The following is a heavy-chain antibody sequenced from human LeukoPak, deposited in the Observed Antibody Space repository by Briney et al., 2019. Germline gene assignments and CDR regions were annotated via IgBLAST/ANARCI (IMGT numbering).Heavy chain of an antibody. Sequence: SETLSLTCTVSGGSISTSSYYWGWIRQPPGKGLECIGNIYYSGSTYYNPSLKRRVTISVDTSKNQFSLKLSSVTAADTAVYYCARPVPSRLGWFDPWGQGTLVTVSS. CDR2: IYYSGST. J-gene: IGHJ5*02. D-gene: IGHD1-1*01. V-gene: IGHV4-39*01. CDR3: ARPVPSRLGWFDP. CDR1: GGSISTSSYY.